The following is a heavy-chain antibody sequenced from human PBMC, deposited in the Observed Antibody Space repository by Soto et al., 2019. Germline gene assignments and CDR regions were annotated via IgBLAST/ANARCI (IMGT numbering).Heavy chain of an antibody. Sequence: GGSLRLSCAASGFTFSIYDIHWVRQAPGRGLEWVAVIRYDGSNKSYADSVKGRFTISRDNSKNTLYLQMDSLRAEDTAVYYCARNIRLPSSGSRFHHFAYYGMDVRGQGTTVTVSS. CDR1: GFTFSIYD. V-gene: IGHV3-33*01. CDR2: IRYDGSNK. J-gene: IGHJ6*02. D-gene: IGHD1-26*01. CDR3: ARNIRLPSSGSRFHHFAYYGMDV.